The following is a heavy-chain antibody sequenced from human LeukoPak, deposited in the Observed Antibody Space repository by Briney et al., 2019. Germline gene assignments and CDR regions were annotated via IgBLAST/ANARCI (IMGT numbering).Heavy chain of an antibody. J-gene: IGHJ4*02. V-gene: IGHV3-23*01. CDR2: ISGSGGST. CDR3: AQDFRGTTAYFDY. D-gene: IGHD2/OR15-2a*01. Sequence: PGGSLRLSCAASGFTFSSYAMSWVRQAPGKGLEWVSAISGSGGSTYYADSVKGRFTISRDNSKNTLYLQMNSLRAEDTAVYYCAQDFRGTTAYFDYWGQGTLVTVSS. CDR1: GFTFSSYA.